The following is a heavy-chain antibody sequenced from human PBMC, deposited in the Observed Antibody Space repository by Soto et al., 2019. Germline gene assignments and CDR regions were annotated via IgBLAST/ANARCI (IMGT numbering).Heavy chain of an antibody. CDR1: GAALNSGNYY. J-gene: IGHJ5*02. D-gene: IGHD2-21*01. CDR3: ARLRIATNNYKWFDH. CDR2: IYVTGAV. V-gene: IGHV4-31*02. Sequence: ILSLTFSVSGAALNSGNYYWSWIRQVPGKGLEWIGHIYVTGAVDYNPSLRDRITISQDTSERQFSLNLRLVTAADTAVYYCARLRIATNNYKWFDHWGQGTLVTVS.